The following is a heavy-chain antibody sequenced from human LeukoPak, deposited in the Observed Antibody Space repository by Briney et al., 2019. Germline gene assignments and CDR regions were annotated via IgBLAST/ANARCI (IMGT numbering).Heavy chain of an antibody. D-gene: IGHD3-16*01. CDR3: ARQKRLGESLDY. CDR1: GGTISSYY. Sequence: PSETLSLTCTVSGGTISSYYWSWIRQPPGQGLEWIGYIYYSGSTNYNPSLKSRVTISVDTSKNQFSLKLSSVTAADTAVYYCARQKRLGESLDYWGQGTLVTVSS. V-gene: IGHV4-59*08. J-gene: IGHJ4*02. CDR2: IYYSGST.